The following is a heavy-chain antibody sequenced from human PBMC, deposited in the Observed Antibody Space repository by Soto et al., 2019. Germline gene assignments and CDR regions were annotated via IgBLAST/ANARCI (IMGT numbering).Heavy chain of an antibody. CDR1: GASISGFC. D-gene: IGHD1-1*01. Sequence: SETLSLTCTVSGASISGFCWSWIRKSAGKGLEWIGRIYATGTTDYNPSLKSRVMMSVDTSKKQFSLKLRSVTAADTAVYYCVRDGTKTLRDWFDPWGQGXSVTVSS. V-gene: IGHV4-4*07. CDR2: IYATGTT. CDR3: VRDGTKTLRDWFDP. J-gene: IGHJ5*02.